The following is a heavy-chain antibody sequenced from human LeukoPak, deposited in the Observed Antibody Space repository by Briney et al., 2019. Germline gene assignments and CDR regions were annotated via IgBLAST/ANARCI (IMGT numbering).Heavy chain of an antibody. Sequence: SVKVSCKASGGTFSSYAISWVRQAPGQGLEWMGRIIPILGIANYAQKFQGRVTITADKSTSTAYMELSSLRSEDTAVYYCARDSYGSGIVFDPWGQGTLVTVSS. V-gene: IGHV1-69*04. J-gene: IGHJ5*02. CDR1: GGTFSSYA. CDR3: ARDSYGSGIVFDP. CDR2: IIPILGIA. D-gene: IGHD3-10*01.